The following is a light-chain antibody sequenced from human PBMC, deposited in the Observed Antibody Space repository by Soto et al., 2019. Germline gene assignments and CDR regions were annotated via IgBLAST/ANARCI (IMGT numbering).Light chain of an antibody. CDR1: SSNIGSNY. CDR2: RNN. CDR3: GGWDDSLSGPV. V-gene: IGLV1-47*01. Sequence: SVLTQPPSASGTPGQRVNISCSGSSSNIGSNYVYWYRQFPGTAPKLLIQRNNQRPSGVPARFSGSKSGTSASLAISGLRSEDEADYYGGGWDDSLSGPVFGGGTK. J-gene: IGLJ2*01.